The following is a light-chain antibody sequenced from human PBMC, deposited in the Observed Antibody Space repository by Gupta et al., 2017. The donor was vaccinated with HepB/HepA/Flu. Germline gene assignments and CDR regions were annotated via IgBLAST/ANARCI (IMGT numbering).Light chain of an antibody. V-gene: IGKV1-5*03. CDR3: QQYNTYS. J-gene: IGKJ1*01. Sequence: DIQMTQSPSTLSASVGDRVTITCRASQSIGTWLAWYQQKPGKAPNLLIYRASSLEGGVPSRFSGSGSGTEFTLTISSLQTDDFATYYCQQYNTYSFGQGAKVEIK. CDR1: QSIGTW. CDR2: RAS.